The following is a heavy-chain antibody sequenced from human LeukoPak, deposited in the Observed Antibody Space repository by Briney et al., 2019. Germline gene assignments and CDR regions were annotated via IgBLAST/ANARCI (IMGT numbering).Heavy chain of an antibody. CDR2: IRYDGSNK. Sequence: GGSLRLSCAASRFTFSSYGMHWVRQAPGKGLEWVAFIRYDGSNKYYADSVKGRFTISRDNSKNTLYLQMNSLRVEDTAMYYCARDPPGIAASGTGGWGQGTLVTVSS. CDR1: RFTFSSYG. J-gene: IGHJ4*02. D-gene: IGHD6-13*01. CDR3: ARDPPGIAASGTGG. V-gene: IGHV3-30*02.